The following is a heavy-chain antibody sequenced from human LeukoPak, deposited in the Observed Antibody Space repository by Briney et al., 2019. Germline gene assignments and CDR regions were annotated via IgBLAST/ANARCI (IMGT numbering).Heavy chain of an antibody. J-gene: IGHJ5*02. Sequence: PGGSLRLSCAASGFTVSSNYMSWVRQAPGKGLEWVSVIYSGGTTYYADSVKGSFTISRDNSKNTLYLQMNRLRAEDTAVYYCARGVTPDWFDPWGQGTLVTVSS. CDR3: ARGVTPDWFDP. D-gene: IGHD2-21*02. V-gene: IGHV3-66*01. CDR2: IYSGGTT. CDR1: GFTVSSNY.